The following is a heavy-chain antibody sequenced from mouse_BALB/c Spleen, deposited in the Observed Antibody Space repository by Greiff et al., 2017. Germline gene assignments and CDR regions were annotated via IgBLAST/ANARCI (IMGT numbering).Heavy chain of an antibody. V-gene: IGHV2-2*02. CDR3: ASPYRYDDGDAMDY. Sequence: QVQLQQSGPGLVQPSQSLSITCTVSGFSLTSYGVHWVRQSPGKGLEWLGVIWSGGSTDYNAAFISRLSISKDNSKSQAFFKMNSLQANDTAIYYCASPYRYDDGDAMDYWGQGTSVTVSS. CDR1: GFSLTSYG. CDR2: IWSGGST. J-gene: IGHJ4*01. D-gene: IGHD2-14*01.